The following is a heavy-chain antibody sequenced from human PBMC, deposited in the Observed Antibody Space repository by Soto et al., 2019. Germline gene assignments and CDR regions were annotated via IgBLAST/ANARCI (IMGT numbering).Heavy chain of an antibody. CDR1: GGSFSGYY. CDR2: VYDSGST. CDR3: ARGTRGYSSSWYAV. D-gene: IGHD6-13*01. V-gene: IGHV4-34*01. Sequence: WETLSLTCAVYGGSFSGYYWSWIRQPPGKGLEWIGRVYDSGSTNYNPSLKSRVTISVDTSKNQLSLKLSSVTAADTAVYYCARGTRGYSSSWYAVWGQGTTVTVSS. J-gene: IGHJ6*02.